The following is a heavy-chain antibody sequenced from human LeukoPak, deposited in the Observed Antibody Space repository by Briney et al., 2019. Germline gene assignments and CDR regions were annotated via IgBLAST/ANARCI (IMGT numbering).Heavy chain of an antibody. CDR1: GGSISSSSYY. CDR3: AGPRGYNYGGAFDI. D-gene: IGHD5-18*01. Sequence: SETLSLTCTVSGGSISSSSYYWAWIRQPPGKGLEWIGSIYYSGSTYYNPSLKSRVTISIDTSKNQFSLKLSSVTAADTAVYYCAGPRGYNYGGAFDIWGQGTMVTVSS. J-gene: IGHJ3*02. V-gene: IGHV4-39*01. CDR2: IYYSGST.